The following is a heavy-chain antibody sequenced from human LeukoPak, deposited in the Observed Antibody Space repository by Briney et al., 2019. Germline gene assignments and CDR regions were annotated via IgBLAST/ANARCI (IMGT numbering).Heavy chain of an antibody. Sequence: SETLSLTCTVSGGSISSHFWSWIRQPPGKGLEWIGYIHYSGSTNYNPSLKSRVTISVDTSKNQFSLKLSSVTAADTAVYYCASGMSTWELLDYWGQGTLVTVSS. CDR3: ASGMSTWELLDY. J-gene: IGHJ4*02. V-gene: IGHV4-59*08. CDR2: IHYSGST. D-gene: IGHD1-26*01. CDR1: GGSISSHF.